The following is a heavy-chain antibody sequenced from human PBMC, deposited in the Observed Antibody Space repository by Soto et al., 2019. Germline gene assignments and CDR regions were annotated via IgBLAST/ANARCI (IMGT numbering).Heavy chain of an antibody. Sequence: GGSLRLSCAASGFTFSSYGMHWVRQAPGKGLEWVAVISYDGSNKYYADSVKGRFTISRDNSKNTLYLQMNSLRAEDTAVYYCAKDRLRYCSGGSCYYGMDVWGQGTTVTVSS. J-gene: IGHJ6*02. V-gene: IGHV3-30*18. D-gene: IGHD2-15*01. CDR3: AKDRLRYCSGGSCYYGMDV. CDR2: ISYDGSNK. CDR1: GFTFSSYG.